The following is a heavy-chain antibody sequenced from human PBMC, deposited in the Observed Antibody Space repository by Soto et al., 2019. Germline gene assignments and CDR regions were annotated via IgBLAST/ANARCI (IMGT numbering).Heavy chain of an antibody. J-gene: IGHJ4*02. CDR2: FTRSGST. CDR1: GFTFSNYA. V-gene: IGHV3-23*01. D-gene: IGHD3-10*01. CDR3: VREFAPGSPNYDH. Sequence: QPGGSLRLSCAASGFTFSNYAMGWVRQAPGKGLEWVSTFTRSGSTPYADSVRGRFTISRDNSKNTLYLQMDSLRAGDTAVYCVREFAPGSPNYDHWGLGTLVTVSS.